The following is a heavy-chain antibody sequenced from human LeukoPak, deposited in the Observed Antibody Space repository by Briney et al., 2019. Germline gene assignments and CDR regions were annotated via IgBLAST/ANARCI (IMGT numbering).Heavy chain of an antibody. D-gene: IGHD3-22*01. J-gene: IGHJ5*02. CDR1: GFTFSSYS. Sequence: GGSLRLSCAASGFTFSSYSMNWVRQAPGKGLEWVSSISSSGSYIYYADSVKGRFTISRDNAKNSLYLQMNSLRAEDTAVYYCASSYDSSGYYEWFDPWGQGTLVTVSS. V-gene: IGHV3-21*01. CDR2: ISSSGSYI. CDR3: ASSYDSSGYYEWFDP.